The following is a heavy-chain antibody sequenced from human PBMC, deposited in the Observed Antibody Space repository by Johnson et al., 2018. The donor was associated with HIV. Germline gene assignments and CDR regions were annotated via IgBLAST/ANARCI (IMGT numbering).Heavy chain of an antibody. V-gene: IGHV3-23*04. J-gene: IGHJ3*02. CDR2: ISAAGGTT. Sequence: VQLVESGGGVVQPGGSLRLSCAASGFTFSSYAMTWVRQGPGKGLEWVSTISAAGGTTYYADSVKGRFLISRDTFKNTLYLDMSSLRAEDTALYYCQGDSGSYHGNDAFDIWGQGTMVTVSS. D-gene: IGHD1-26*01. CDR1: GFTFSSYA. CDR3: QGDSGSYHGNDAFDI.